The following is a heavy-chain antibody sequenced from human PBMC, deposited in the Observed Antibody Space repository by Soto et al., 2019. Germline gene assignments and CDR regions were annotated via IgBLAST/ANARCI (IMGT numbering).Heavy chain of an antibody. CDR2: INHSGST. CDR1: GGSFSGYY. V-gene: IGHV4-34*01. Sequence: SETLSLTCAVYGGSFSGYYWSWIRQPPGKGLEWIGEINHSGSTNYNPSLKSRVTISVDTSKNQFSLKLSSVTAADTAVYYCARGPGYKQWLAFFYWGKGTLVTVS. J-gene: IGHJ4*02. D-gene: IGHD6-19*01. CDR3: ARGPGYKQWLAFFY.